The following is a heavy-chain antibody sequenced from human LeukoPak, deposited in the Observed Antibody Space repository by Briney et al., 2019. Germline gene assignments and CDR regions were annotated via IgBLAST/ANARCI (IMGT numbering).Heavy chain of an antibody. J-gene: IGHJ4*02. D-gene: IGHD2-2*01. Sequence: PSETLSLTWTVSGGSISNYYWSWIRQPPGKGLEWVGYIYYSGSTNYNPSLKSRVTISVDTSKNQFSLKLSSVTAADTAVYYCARVAHCSSTTCYQGIFDYWGQGTLVTVSS. CDR3: ARVAHCSSTTCYQGIFDY. CDR1: GGSISNYY. V-gene: IGHV4-59*01. CDR2: IYYSGST.